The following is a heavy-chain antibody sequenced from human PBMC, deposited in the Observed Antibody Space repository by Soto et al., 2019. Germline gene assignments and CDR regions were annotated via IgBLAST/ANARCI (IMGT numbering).Heavy chain of an antibody. CDR2: IGTIGDT. J-gene: IGHJ4*02. V-gene: IGHV3-13*01. CDR1: GFTFRSFD. CDR3: ARPRRYSYGNQEYFDY. D-gene: IGHD5-18*01. Sequence: PVGSLRLSCAASGFTFRSFDFHWVRQATVKGLEWVATIGTIGDTYYPVSVKGRFTVSRENANSSVSLQMDSLRVGDTAVYYCARPRRYSYGNQEYFDYWGQGTLVTVSS.